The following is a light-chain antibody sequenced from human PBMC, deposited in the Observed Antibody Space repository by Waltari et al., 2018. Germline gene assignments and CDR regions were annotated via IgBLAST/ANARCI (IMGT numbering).Light chain of an antibody. CDR3: QQSYSTPYT. CDR2: AAS. J-gene: IGKJ2*01. V-gene: IGKV1-39*01. Sequence: DIQMTQSPSSLSASVGDRVTITCRASQSIGSYLNWYQQIPGKAPNLLIYAASSLKSGVPSRFSGSGSGTDFTLTISSLQPEDFATYYCQQSYSTPYTFGQGTKLEI. CDR1: QSIGSY.